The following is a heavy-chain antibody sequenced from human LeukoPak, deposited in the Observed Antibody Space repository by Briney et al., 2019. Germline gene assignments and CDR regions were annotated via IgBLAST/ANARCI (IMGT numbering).Heavy chain of an antibody. J-gene: IGHJ3*02. CDR2: ISSSGSTI. Sequence: PGGSLRLSCAASGFTFSSYEMNWVRQAPGKGLEWVSYISSSGSTIYYADSVKGRFTISRDNAKNSLYLQMNSLRAEDTAVYYCARAPTSGEITDAFDIWGQGTMVTVSS. D-gene: IGHD2-21*01. CDR3: ARAPTSGEITDAFDI. CDR1: GFTFSSYE. V-gene: IGHV3-48*03.